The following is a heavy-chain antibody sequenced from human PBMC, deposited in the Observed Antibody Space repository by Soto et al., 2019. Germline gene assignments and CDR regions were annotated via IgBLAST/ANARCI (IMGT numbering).Heavy chain of an antibody. CDR2: IYGGGST. J-gene: IGHJ2*01. D-gene: IGHD6-19*01. CDR1: GFTVSSNY. V-gene: IGHV3-53*02. Sequence: EVQLVETGGGLIQPGGSLRLSCAASGFTVSSNYMSWVRQAPGKGLEGASVIYGGGSTYYAVSVKGRFTIPRDNSKNTLYLQMNSLRAEDTAVYYCAGPSSGWSAHTGPGYFDLWGRGTLVTVSS. CDR3: AGPSSGWSAHTGPGYFDL.